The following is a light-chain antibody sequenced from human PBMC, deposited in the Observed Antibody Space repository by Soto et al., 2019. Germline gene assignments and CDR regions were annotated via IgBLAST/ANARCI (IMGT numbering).Light chain of an antibody. J-gene: IGKJ2*01. CDR3: QQRSGWPRT. CDR1: QSVNSF. V-gene: IGKV3-11*01. Sequence: EIVLTQSPATLSLSPGERATLSCRASQSVNSFLAWYQQKPGQAPRLLIYDASNRAPGIPARFSGSGSGTDFTLTISSLEPEDCALYYCQQRSGWPRTFGRGTNLEFK. CDR2: DAS.